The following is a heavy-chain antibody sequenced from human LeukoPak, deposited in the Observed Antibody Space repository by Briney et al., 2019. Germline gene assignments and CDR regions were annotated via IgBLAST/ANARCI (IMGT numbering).Heavy chain of an antibody. D-gene: IGHD6-19*01. CDR2: ISYDGSNK. V-gene: IGHV3-30*03. CDR3: ARGIRIAVAGNIDY. J-gene: IGHJ4*02. Sequence: PGGTLRLSCAASGFTFSGYGMSWVRQAPGKGLEWVAAISYDGSNKKYADSVKGRFTISRNNSKNTLYLQMNSLRAEDTAVYYCARGIRIAVAGNIDYWGQGTLVTVSS. CDR1: GFTFSGYG.